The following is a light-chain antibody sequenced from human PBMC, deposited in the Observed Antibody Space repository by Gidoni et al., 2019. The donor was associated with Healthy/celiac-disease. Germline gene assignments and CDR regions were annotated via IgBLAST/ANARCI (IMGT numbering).Light chain of an antibody. CDR2: GAS. Sequence: EIVLTQSPGTLSLSPGERATLSCRASQSVSSSYLAWYQQKPGQAPRLLLYGASSRATGIPARFSGSGSVTDFTLTISSLEPEDFAVYYFQPYGSSSGTFGQGTKVEIK. CDR3: QPYGSSSGT. CDR1: QSVSSSY. V-gene: IGKV3-20*01. J-gene: IGKJ1*01.